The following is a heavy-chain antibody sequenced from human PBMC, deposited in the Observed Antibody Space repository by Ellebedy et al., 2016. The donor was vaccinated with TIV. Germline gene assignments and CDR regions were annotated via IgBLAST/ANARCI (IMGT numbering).Heavy chain of an antibody. Sequence: GGSLRLSCAASEFTFSSYAMSWVRQAPGKGLEWVSAISGSGGSTYYADSVKGRFTISRDNSKNTLYLQMNSLRAEDTAVYYCANLPALMSSSYYYYGMDVWGQGTTVTVSS. CDR3: ANLPALMSSSYYYYGMDV. V-gene: IGHV3-23*01. CDR1: EFTFSSYA. J-gene: IGHJ6*02. CDR2: ISGSGGST. D-gene: IGHD3-10*01.